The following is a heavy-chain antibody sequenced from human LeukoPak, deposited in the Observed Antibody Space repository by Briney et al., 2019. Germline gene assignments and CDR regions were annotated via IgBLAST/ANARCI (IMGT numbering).Heavy chain of an antibody. J-gene: IGHJ4*02. V-gene: IGHV3-30-3*01. CDR3: GRGSVGFGELNY. CDR1: GFTFSSYA. CDR2: ISYDGSNK. Sequence: GGSLRLSCAASGFTFSSYAMHWVRQAPGKGLEWVAVISYDGSNKFHADSVKGRFTLSRDNSKNTLYLQMNSLRIEDTAVYYCGRGSVGFGELNYWGQGTLVTVSS. D-gene: IGHD3-10*01.